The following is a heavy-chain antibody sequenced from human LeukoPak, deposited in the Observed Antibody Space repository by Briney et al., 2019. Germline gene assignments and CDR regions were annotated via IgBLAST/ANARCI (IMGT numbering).Heavy chain of an antibody. V-gene: IGHV3-30*19. CDR1: GFTFSSYG. Sequence: PGGSLRLSCAASGFTFSSYGMHWVRQAPGKGLEWVAFISSDGSNKYYADSVKGRFAISRDNSKNTLYLQMNGLRDEDTAVYYCDPHDSASQFWGQGTLVTVSS. CDR3: DPHDSASQF. CDR2: ISSDGSNK. J-gene: IGHJ4*02. D-gene: IGHD6-6*01.